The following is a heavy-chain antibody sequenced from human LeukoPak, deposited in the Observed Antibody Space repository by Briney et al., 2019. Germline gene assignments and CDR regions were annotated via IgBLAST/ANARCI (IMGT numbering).Heavy chain of an antibody. D-gene: IGHD2-15*01. V-gene: IGHV1-2*02. CDR2: MHPGNGNA. CDR3: AREGSYCVGGDCYSFDF. J-gene: IGHJ4*02. Sequence: ASVKVSCKASGYRFISNYIQWVRQAPGLGPEWIGWMHPGNGNARYAEKFQGRVTMTRDTSINTAYMDLSSLRSDDTAVYYCAREGSYCVGGDCYSFDFWGQGNQITVSS. CDR1: GYRFISNY.